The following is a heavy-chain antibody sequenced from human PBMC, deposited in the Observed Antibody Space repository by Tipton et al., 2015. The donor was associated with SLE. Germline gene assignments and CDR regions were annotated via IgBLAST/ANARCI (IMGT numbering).Heavy chain of an antibody. D-gene: IGHD3-22*01. J-gene: IGHJ5*02. CDR3: ARPGYYDSSGFEH. Sequence: SLRLSCAASEFTFSSSWMNWVRQAPGKGLEWVAFIRHDGSNKYYADSVKGRFTISRDNSNNTIYLQVNSLRGEDTAVYYCARPGYYDSSGFEHWGQGTLVTVSS. CDR1: EFTFSSSW. CDR2: IRHDGSNK. V-gene: IGHV3-30*02.